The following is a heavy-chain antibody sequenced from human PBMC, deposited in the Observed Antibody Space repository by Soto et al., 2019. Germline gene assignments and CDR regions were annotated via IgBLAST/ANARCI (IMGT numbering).Heavy chain of an antibody. Sequence: ASVKVSCKASGYTFTNYGVSWVRPAPGQGLEWMGWIGGYKENTNYAQKLQGRVTLTTDTSTSTAYMELRSLRSDDTAVYYCAPHTLDTGMPSGYWGQGTLVTVSS. CDR3: APHTLDTGMPSGY. J-gene: IGHJ4*02. D-gene: IGHD5-18*01. CDR1: GYTFTNYG. CDR2: IGGYKENT. V-gene: IGHV1-18*01.